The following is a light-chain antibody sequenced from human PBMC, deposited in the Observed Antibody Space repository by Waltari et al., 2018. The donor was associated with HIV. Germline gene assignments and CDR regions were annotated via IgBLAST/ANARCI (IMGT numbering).Light chain of an antibody. J-gene: IGKJ2*01. CDR2: DAS. V-gene: IGKV3-11*01. Sequence: EIVLTQSPATLSLSPGERATLSCRASQSVSSYLAWYQQKPGQAPRLLTYDASNRATVIPARCSGSGSGTDFTLTITSLEPEDFAVYYCQQRSNWPPYTFGQGTKVEIK. CDR1: QSVSSY. CDR3: QQRSNWPPYT.